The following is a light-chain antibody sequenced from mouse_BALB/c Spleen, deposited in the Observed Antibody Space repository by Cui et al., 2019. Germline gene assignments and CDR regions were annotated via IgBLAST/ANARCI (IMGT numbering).Light chain of an antibody. CDR3: QNDYSYPQLT. V-gene: IGKV8-19*01. CDR2: WAS. Sequence: DIVMTQSPSSLTVTAGEKVTMSCKSSQSLLNSGNQKNYLTWYQQKPGQPPKLLIYWASTRESGVPDRFTGSGSGTDFTLTISSVQAEDLAVYYCQNDYSYPQLTFGAGTKLELK. J-gene: IGKJ5*01. CDR1: QSLLNSGNQKNY.